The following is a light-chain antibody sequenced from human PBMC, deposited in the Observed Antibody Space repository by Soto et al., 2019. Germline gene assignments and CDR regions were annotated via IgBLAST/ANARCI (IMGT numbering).Light chain of an antibody. CDR3: QQYYSTPRT. J-gene: IGKJ5*01. CDR1: QSVLYSSNNENF. V-gene: IGKV4-1*01. Sequence: IVMTQSPDSLAVSLGERATINCKSSQSVLYSSNNENFLAWYQHKPGQSPRLLIYWASTRESGVPDRFSGSGSGTDFTLTISSLQAEDVAVYYCQQYYSTPRTFGQGTRLEIK. CDR2: WAS.